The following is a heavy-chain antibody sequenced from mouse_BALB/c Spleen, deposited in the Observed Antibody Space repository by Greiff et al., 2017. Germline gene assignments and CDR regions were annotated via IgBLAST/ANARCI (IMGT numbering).Heavy chain of an antibody. V-gene: IGHV14-3*02. CDR1: GFNIKDTY. J-gene: IGHJ4*01. Sequence: EVKLMESGAELVKPGASVKLSCTASGFNIKDTYMHWVKQRPEQGLEWIGRIDPANGNTKYDPKFQGKATITADTSSNTAYLQLSSLTSEDTAVYYCARRQLGAMDYWGQGTSVTVSS. CDR3: ARRQLGAMDY. CDR2: IDPANGNT. D-gene: IGHD4-1*02.